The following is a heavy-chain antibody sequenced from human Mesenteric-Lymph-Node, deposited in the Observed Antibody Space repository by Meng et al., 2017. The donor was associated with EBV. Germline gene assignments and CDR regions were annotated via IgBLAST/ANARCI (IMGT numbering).Heavy chain of an antibody. D-gene: IGHD3-16*01. Sequence: QVQLVPSATGVKKPGASVNVSCKASGYPLTTYGLSWVRQAPGQGLEWMGWISGYNANTNYAQRFQGRVTMTTDTSTSTAYMELRSLRSDDTAVYYCARDGGAGGDKGYWGQGTLVTVSS. CDR1: GYPLTTYG. CDR2: ISGYNANT. V-gene: IGHV1-18*01. CDR3: ARDGGAGGDKGY. J-gene: IGHJ4*02.